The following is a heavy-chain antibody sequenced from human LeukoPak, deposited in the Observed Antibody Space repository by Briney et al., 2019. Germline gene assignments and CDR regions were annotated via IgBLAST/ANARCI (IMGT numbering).Heavy chain of an antibody. CDR2: IYHSGST. V-gene: IGHV4-4*02. CDR3: ARGIVGADDY. J-gene: IGHJ4*02. D-gene: IGHD1-26*01. Sequence: SGTLSLTCAVSGGSISSSNWWSWVRQPPGKWMEWIGSIYHSGSTYYNPSLKSRVTISVDTSKNQFSLKLSSVTAADTAVYYCARGIVGADDYWGQGTLVTVSS. CDR1: GGSISSSNW.